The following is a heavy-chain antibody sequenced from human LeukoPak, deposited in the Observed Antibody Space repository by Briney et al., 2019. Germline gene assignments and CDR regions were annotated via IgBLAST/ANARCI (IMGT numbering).Heavy chain of an antibody. V-gene: IGHV3-21*01. CDR3: AGGSPYDFWSGYMGKGYYYMDV. CDR1: GFTFSSYS. J-gene: IGHJ6*03. D-gene: IGHD3-3*01. CDR2: ISSSSSYI. Sequence: GGSLRLSCAASGFTFSSYSMNWVRQAPGKGLEWVSSISSSSSYIYYADSVKGRFTISRDNAKNSLYLQMNSPRAEDTAVYYCAGGSPYDFWSGYMGKGYYYMDVWGKGTTVTVSS.